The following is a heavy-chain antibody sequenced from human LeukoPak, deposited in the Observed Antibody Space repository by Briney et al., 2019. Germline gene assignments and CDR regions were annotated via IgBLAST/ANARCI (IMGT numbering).Heavy chain of an antibody. J-gene: IGHJ4*02. Sequence: GGSLRLSCVASGFPFSSYWMTWVRQAPGKGLEWVSSISSSSSYIYYADSVKGRFTISRDNSKNTLYLQMNSLRAEDTALYYCAKGYGPVTTYHFDYWGQGTLVTVSS. CDR1: GFPFSSYW. D-gene: IGHD4-11*01. CDR2: ISSSSSYI. V-gene: IGHV3-21*04. CDR3: AKGYGPVTTYHFDY.